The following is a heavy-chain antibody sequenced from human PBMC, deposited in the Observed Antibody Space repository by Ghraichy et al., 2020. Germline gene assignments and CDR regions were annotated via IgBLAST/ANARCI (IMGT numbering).Heavy chain of an antibody. J-gene: IGHJ4*02. CDR2: INQSGGV. D-gene: IGHD1-26*01. Sequence: SETLSLTCAVSGGSFNDFYWSWIRQSPGKGLEWIGEINQSGGVTYNPSLKSRVTMSVDTSKTQFSLNLSSVTAADTAIYYCARGPGMVGFIVPRPFDFWGQGTLVTVSS. CDR1: GGSFNDFY. V-gene: IGHV4-34*01. CDR3: ARGPGMVGFIVPRPFDF.